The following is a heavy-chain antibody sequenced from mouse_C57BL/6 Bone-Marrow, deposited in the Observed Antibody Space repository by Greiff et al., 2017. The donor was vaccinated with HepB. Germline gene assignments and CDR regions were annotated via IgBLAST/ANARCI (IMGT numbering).Heavy chain of an antibody. CDR1: GYTFTSYT. J-gene: IGHJ3*01. CDR3: ERSDGGFAY. V-gene: IGHV1-4*01. D-gene: IGHD2-3*01. Sequence: VQLQQSGAELARPGASVKMSCKASGYTFTSYTMHWVKQRPGQGLEWIGYINPSSGYTKYNQKFKDKATLTADKSSSTAYMQLSSLTSEDSAVYYGERSDGGFAYWGQGTLVTGSA. CDR2: INPSSGYT.